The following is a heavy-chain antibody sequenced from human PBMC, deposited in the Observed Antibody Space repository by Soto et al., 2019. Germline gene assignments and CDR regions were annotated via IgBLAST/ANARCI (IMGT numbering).Heavy chain of an antibody. CDR2: ISGGGDTT. D-gene: IGHD3-10*01. CDR1: GFTFNNYA. J-gene: IGHJ4*02. Sequence: EVQLLESGGGLVQPGGSLRLSCAASGFTFNNYAMTWVRQAPGKGLEWVSAISGGGDTTSYADSVKGRFTVSRDGSKNTLYLQMSSLRAEDTALYYCAKGRSSSVSLTPRVDFWGQGTLVNVSS. CDR3: AKGRSSSVSLTPRVDF. V-gene: IGHV3-23*01.